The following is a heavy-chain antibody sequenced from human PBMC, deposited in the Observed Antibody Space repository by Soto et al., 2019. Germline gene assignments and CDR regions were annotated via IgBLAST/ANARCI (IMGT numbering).Heavy chain of an antibody. D-gene: IGHD6-19*01. V-gene: IGHV3-30-3*02. Sequence: GGSLGLSCAACGFTFSSYAMHWVRQAPGKGLEWVAVISYDGSNKYYADSVKGRFTISRDNSKNTLYLQMNSLRAEDTAVYYCATGHIAVPISWGQGTLVTVSS. J-gene: IGHJ4*02. CDR2: ISYDGSNK. CDR1: GFTFSSYA. CDR3: ATGHIAVPIS.